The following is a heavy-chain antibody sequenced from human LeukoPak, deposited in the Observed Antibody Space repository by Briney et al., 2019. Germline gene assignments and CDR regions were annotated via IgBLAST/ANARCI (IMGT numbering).Heavy chain of an antibody. CDR2: INHSGST. CDR1: GGSISSGGYY. J-gene: IGHJ4*02. D-gene: IGHD5-24*01. CDR3: ARGLRDNYFDY. V-gene: IGHV4-39*07. Sequence: SETLSLTCTVSGGSISSGGYYWSWIRQPPGKGLEWIGEINHSGSTNYNPSLKSRVTISVDTSKNQFSLKLSSVTAADTAVYYCARGLRDNYFDYWGQGTLVTVSS.